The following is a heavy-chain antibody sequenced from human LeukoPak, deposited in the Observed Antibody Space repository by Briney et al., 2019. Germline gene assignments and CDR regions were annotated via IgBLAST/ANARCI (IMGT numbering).Heavy chain of an antibody. CDR3: AKEHREYCSRTNCPNLIDA. V-gene: IGHV3-23*01. D-gene: IGHD2-2*01. Sequence: GGSLRLSCAASGFTFSSYAMSWVRHAPGKGLGWVSAISASGGTTYYADSVKGRFTISRDNSKNTLYLHISSLRADDTAVYYCAKEHREYCSRTNCPNLIDAWGQGTLVTVSS. CDR1: GFTFSSYA. J-gene: IGHJ5*02. CDR2: ISASGGTT.